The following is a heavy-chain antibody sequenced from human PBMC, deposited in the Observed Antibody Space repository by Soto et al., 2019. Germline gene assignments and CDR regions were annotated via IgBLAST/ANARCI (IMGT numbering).Heavy chain of an antibody. CDR2: IWYDGSNK. Sequence: QVQLVESGGGVVQPGRSLRLSCAASGFTFSSYGMHWVRQAPGKGLEWVAVIWYDGSNKYYADSVKGRFTISGDNSKNTLYLQMNSLRAEDTAVYYCARDSDGYNSYYFDYWGQGTLVTVSS. V-gene: IGHV3-33*01. D-gene: IGHD1-1*01. CDR1: GFTFSSYG. J-gene: IGHJ4*02. CDR3: ARDSDGYNSYYFDY.